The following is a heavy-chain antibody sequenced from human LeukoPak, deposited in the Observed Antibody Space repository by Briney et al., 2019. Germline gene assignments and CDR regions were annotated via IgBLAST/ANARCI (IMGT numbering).Heavy chain of an antibody. CDR2: IRSKTDGGTT. J-gene: IGHJ4*02. CDR3: STGLIPTTGYY. CDR1: EFTFKNAW. V-gene: IGHV3-15*01. D-gene: IGHD1-1*01. Sequence: GGSLRLSCAASEFTFKNAWMNWVRQAPGKGLEWVGRIRSKTDGGTTDYAAPVRGRSTISRDDSKNMLYLQMNSLKTEDTAVYYCSTGLIPTTGYYWGQGTLVAVSS.